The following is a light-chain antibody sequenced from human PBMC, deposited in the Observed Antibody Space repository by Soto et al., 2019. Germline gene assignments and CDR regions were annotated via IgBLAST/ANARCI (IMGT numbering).Light chain of an antibody. J-gene: IGLJ1*01. Sequence: QSALTQPPSVSGSPGQSVTISCTGTSSDVGGYDYVSWYQQRPGKAPKLLIYDVSNRPSGVSNRFSGSKSGNTASLTISGLQAEDEADYYCSSYTSSSTLEVFGTGTKLTVL. CDR2: DVS. CDR1: SSDVGGYDY. V-gene: IGLV2-14*03. CDR3: SSYTSSSTLEV.